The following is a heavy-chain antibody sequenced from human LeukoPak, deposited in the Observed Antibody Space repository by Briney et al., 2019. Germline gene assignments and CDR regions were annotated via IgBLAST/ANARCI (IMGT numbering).Heavy chain of an antibody. D-gene: IGHD3-22*01. CDR3: ARARFPRYDSSERGFDY. CDR1: GGSISTSDYY. J-gene: IGHJ4*02. Sequence: SETLSLTCTVSGGSISTSDYYWGWIRQPPGKGLEWIGSIFYSGNTYYNPSLKSRVTISVDTSKNQFSLNLSSVTAADTAIYYCARARFPRYDSSERGFDYWGQGTLVTVSS. CDR2: IFYSGNT. V-gene: IGHV4-39*01.